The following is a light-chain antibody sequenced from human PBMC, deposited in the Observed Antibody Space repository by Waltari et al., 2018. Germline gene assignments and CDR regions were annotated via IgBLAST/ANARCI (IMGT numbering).Light chain of an antibody. CDR1: QSVSSY. CDR3: QQRSNWPPYT. V-gene: IGKV3-11*01. J-gene: IGKJ2*01. CDR2: DAS. Sequence: EIVLTQSPATLSLSPGERATLSCRASQSVSSYLAWYQQKPGQAPRLRIYDASNRATDSPARFSGSGSGTDFTLTISSLEPEDFAVYYCQQRSNWPPYTFGQGTKLEIK.